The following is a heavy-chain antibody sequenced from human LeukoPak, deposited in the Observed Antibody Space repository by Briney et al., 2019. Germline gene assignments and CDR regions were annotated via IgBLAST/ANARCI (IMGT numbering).Heavy chain of an antibody. Sequence: ASLKVSCKASGYTFSAYYIHWVRQAPGQGLEWMGWINPNSGGTNYAEKFSDRVTMTRDTSVTTAYMELSGLNSHDTAMHYCEKIFFIPDYDASSDSWGQGTLVTVSS. CDR1: GYTFSAYY. J-gene: IGHJ4*02. V-gene: IGHV1-2*02. CDR2: INPNSGGT. D-gene: IGHD4/OR15-4a*01. CDR3: EKIFFIPDYDASSDS.